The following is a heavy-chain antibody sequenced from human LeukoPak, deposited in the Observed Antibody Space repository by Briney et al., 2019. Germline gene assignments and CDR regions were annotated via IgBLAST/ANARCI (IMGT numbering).Heavy chain of an antibody. Sequence: ASVKVSCKASGYTFTSYGISWVRQAPGQGLEWMGGIIPIFGTANYAQKFQGRVTITADESTSTAYMELSSLRSEDTAVYYCARDRYSYGYRHFDYWGQGTLVTVSS. D-gene: IGHD5-18*01. V-gene: IGHV1-69*13. J-gene: IGHJ4*02. CDR2: IIPIFGTA. CDR3: ARDRYSYGYRHFDY. CDR1: GYTFTSYG.